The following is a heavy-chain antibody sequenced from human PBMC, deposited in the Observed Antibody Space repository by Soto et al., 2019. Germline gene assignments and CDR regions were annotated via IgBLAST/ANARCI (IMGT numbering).Heavy chain of an antibody. CDR3: ATGGHNDGYNFYHGMDV. CDR2: VIPLFDTA. V-gene: IGHV1-69*01. D-gene: IGHD5-18*01. Sequence: QVQVAQSGAEVKKPGSSVKVSCKVSGGIFTNNAISWVRQAPGQGLEWLGGVIPLFDTAYYAQIFRGRLRISAGGATTTAYMELSGLTSADTAVYFCATGGHNDGYNFYHGMDVWGQGTTVTVS. J-gene: IGHJ6*02. CDR1: GGIFTNNA.